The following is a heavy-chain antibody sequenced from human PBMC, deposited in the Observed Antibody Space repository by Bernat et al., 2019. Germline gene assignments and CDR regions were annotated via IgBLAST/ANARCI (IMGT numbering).Heavy chain of an antibody. D-gene: IGHD1-1*01. J-gene: IGHJ4*02. CDR2: INQDGGET. CDR3: ARSPGTGTVDY. V-gene: IGHV3-7*04. CDR1: GFTFRMYW. Sequence: EVQLVESGGGLVQPGGSLRLSCSASGFTFRMYWMSWVRQAPGKGLAWVANINQDGGETYYVNSVMGRFTISRDNAKNSLYLQMSSLRVEETAVYYCARSPGTGTVDYWGQGTLVTVSS.